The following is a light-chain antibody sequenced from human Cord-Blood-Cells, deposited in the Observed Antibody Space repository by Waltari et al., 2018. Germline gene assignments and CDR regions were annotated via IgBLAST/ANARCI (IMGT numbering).Light chain of an antibody. CDR1: QSISSW. CDR3: QQYNSYSPYT. CDR2: DPS. J-gene: IGKJ2*01. V-gene: IGKV1-5*01. Sequence: DIQMTKYPYPLHASVGDRVTITCRASQSISSWLAWYQPKPGKAPKLLIYDPSSLERGGPARFGGSGSGTECTLTISSLQPYDFSTYYCQQYNSYSPYTFGHGTKLEIK.